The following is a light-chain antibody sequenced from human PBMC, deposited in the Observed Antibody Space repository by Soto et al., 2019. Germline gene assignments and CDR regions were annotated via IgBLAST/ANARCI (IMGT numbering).Light chain of an antibody. CDR2: GAS. CDR1: QSVSSSY. Sequence: EIVLTQSPGTLSLSPGERATLSCRASQSVSSSYLAWYQQKPGQAPRLLIYGASSRATGIPDRFSGSGSGTDFTLTISRLEPDGFAGYDCQQYGSSRTFGQRTKVEIK. V-gene: IGKV3-20*01. CDR3: QQYGSSRT. J-gene: IGKJ1*01.